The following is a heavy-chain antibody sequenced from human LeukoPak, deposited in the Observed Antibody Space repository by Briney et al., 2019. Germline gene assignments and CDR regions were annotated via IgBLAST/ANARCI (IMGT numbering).Heavy chain of an antibody. D-gene: IGHD1-26*01. J-gene: IGHJ4*02. Sequence: PGGSLRLSCAASGFTFSSYWMSWVRQAPGKGLEWVANIKQDGSEKYYVDSVKGRFTISRDNAKNSLYLQMNSLRAEDTAVYYCARDSAAIVGARVDYFDYWGQGTLVTVSS. CDR1: GFTFSSYW. CDR3: ARDSAAIVGARVDYFDY. CDR2: IKQDGSEK. V-gene: IGHV3-7*01.